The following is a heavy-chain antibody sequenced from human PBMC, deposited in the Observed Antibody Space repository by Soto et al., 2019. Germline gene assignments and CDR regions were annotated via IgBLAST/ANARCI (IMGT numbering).Heavy chain of an antibody. CDR3: ARAHPDDYDILTGYSFGLDY. CDR2: ISSSSRYI. Sequence: EVQLVESGGGLVKPGGSLRLSCAASGFTFSSYSMNWVRQAPGKGLEWVSSISSSSRYIYYADSVKGRFTISRDNAKNSLYLQMNSLRAEDTAVYYCARAHPDDYDILTGYSFGLDYWGQGTLVTVSS. CDR1: GFTFSSYS. J-gene: IGHJ4*02. V-gene: IGHV3-21*01. D-gene: IGHD3-9*01.